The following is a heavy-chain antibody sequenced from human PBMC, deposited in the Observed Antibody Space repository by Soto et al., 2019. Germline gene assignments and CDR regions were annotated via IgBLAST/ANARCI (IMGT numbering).Heavy chain of an antibody. V-gene: IGHV1-18*04. D-gene: IGHD3-22*01. CDR3: ARDRFQYDSNGQGDY. Sequence: GASVKVSCKASGYTFTDYGISWVRQAPGQGLEWMGWISAKTGNTNYAQTVQGRVTLTTDTSASTAYMELRSLRSDDTAIYYCARDRFQYDSNGQGDYWGQGTLVTVSS. CDR1: GYTFTDYG. CDR2: ISAKTGNT. J-gene: IGHJ4*02.